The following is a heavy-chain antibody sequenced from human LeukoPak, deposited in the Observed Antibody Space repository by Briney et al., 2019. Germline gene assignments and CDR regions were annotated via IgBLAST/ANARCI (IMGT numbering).Heavy chain of an antibody. CDR3: TTVGTVTPSAAFDI. V-gene: IGHV3-33*01. CDR1: GFTFSSYG. Sequence: GGSLRLSCAASGFTFSSYGMHWVGQAPGKGLVWVAVIWYDGSNKYYADSVKGRFTISRDNSKNTLYLQMNSLKTEDTAVYYCTTVGTVTPSAAFDIWGQGTMVTVSS. D-gene: IGHD4-17*01. J-gene: IGHJ3*02. CDR2: IWYDGSNK.